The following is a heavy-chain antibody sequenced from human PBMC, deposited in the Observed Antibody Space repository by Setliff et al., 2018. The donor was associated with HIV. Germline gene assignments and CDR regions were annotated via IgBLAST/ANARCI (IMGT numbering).Heavy chain of an antibody. D-gene: IGHD6-13*01. CDR2: ISTTSSNT. CDR1: GFSFSDSH. CDR3: GRDVHDAAADN. Sequence: GESLKISCAASGFSFSDSHMTWIRQAPGKGLEWVSYISTTSSNTNYADSVKGRFTISRDNARNTLFLQMNSLGVEDTALYYCGRDVHDAAADNWGRGTLVTVSS. V-gene: IGHV3-11*06. J-gene: IGHJ4*02.